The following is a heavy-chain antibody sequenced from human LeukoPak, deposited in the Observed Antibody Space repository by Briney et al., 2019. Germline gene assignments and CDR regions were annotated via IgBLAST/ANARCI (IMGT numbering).Heavy chain of an antibody. CDR2: ISATGTHT. CDR1: GFTFSDYY. Sequence: GGSPRLSCAASGFTFSDYYITWIRRAPGKGLEWVSHISATGTHTHYADSVKGRFTISRDNAKNSLYLQMTSLRADDTAVYYCARVKGSYATDYWGQGTLVTVSS. J-gene: IGHJ4*02. D-gene: IGHD5-18*01. V-gene: IGHV3-11*06. CDR3: ARVKGSYATDY.